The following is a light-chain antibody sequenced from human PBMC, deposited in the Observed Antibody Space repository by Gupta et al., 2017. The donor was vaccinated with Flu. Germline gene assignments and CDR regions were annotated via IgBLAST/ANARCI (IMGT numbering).Light chain of an antibody. CDR2: GAP. J-gene: IGKJ2*01. V-gene: IGKV3-15*01. CDR3: QQYNNWPWT. CDR1: QSVSSN. Sequence: EIVMTQSPGTLSESPGERATLSCRASQSVSSNLAWYQQKPGQAPRLLIYGAPTRATGIPARFSGSGSGTXFTLTIXSLQSEDFAIYYCQQYNNWPWTFGXGTKLEIK.